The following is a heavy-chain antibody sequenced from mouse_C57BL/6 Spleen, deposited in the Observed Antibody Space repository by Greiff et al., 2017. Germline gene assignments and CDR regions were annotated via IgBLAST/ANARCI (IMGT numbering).Heavy chain of an antibody. D-gene: IGHD1-1*01. V-gene: IGHV1-61*01. CDR2: IYPSASET. CDR3: AREGEYYGGWFEY. Sequence: QVQLQQPGAELVRPGSSVKLSCKASGYTFTSYWMDWVKQRPGQGLEWIGNIYPSASETHYNQKFKDKATLTVDKSSSTAYMQLSSLTSEDAAVYYCAREGEYYGGWFEYWGQGTLVTVSA. CDR1: GYTFTSYW. J-gene: IGHJ3*01.